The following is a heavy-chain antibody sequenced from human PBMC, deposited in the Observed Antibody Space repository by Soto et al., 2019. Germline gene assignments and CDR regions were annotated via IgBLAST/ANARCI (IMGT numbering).Heavy chain of an antibody. CDR1: GYTFTSYY. V-gene: IGHV1-24*01. CDR3: ARGNSRSY. CDR2: FDPEDGET. D-gene: IGHD4-4*01. Sequence: ASVKVSCKASGYTFTSYYMHWVRQAPGKGLEWMGGFDPEDGETIYAQKFQGRVTITRDTSASTAYMELSSLRSEDTAVYYCARGNSRSYWGQGTLVTVSS. J-gene: IGHJ4*02.